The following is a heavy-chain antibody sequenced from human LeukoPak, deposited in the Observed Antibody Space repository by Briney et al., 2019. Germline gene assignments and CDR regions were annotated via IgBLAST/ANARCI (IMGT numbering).Heavy chain of an antibody. J-gene: IGHJ4*02. D-gene: IGHD3-22*01. Sequence: SETLSLTCTVSGGSISSSSYYWGWLRQPPGKGLEWIGSLYYSGSTYYNPSLKSRATISVDRSKNQFSLKLSSVTAADTAVYYCARGGRQYYYDSSGFAHWGQGTLVTVSS. V-gene: IGHV4-39*07. CDR1: GGSISSSSYY. CDR2: LYYSGST. CDR3: ARGGRQYYYDSSGFAH.